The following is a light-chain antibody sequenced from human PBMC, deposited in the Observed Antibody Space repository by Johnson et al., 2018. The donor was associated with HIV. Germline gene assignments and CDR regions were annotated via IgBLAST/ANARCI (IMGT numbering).Light chain of an antibody. CDR1: SSNIGNNY. CDR3: GTWDSSLSALA. J-gene: IGLJ1*01. V-gene: IGLV1-51*01. CDR2: DNN. Sequence: QSVLTQPPSVSAAPGQKVTISCSGSSSNIGNNYVSWYQQLPGTAPKLLIYDNNKRPSGIPDRFSGSKSGTSATLGITGLQSGDEAGYYCGTWDSSLSALAFGTGTKVTVL.